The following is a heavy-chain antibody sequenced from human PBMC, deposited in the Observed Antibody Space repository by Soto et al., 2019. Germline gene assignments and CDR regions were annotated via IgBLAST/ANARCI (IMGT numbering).Heavy chain of an antibody. CDR1: GGSISSGGYY. J-gene: IGHJ6*02. V-gene: IGHV4-31*03. CDR3: ARSLYYYDSSGYPPYYYYYGMDV. CDR2: IYYSGST. Sequence: LSLTCTVSGGSISSGGYYWSWIRQHPGKGLEWIGYIYYSGSTYYNPSLKSRVTISVDTSKNQFSLKLSSVTAADTAVYYCARSLYYYDSSGYPPYYYYYGMDVWGQGTTVTVSS. D-gene: IGHD3-22*01.